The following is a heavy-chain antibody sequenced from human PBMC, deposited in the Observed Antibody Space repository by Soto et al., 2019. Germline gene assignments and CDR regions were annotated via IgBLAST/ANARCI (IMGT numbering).Heavy chain of an antibody. J-gene: IGHJ4*02. Sequence: QVQLVESGGGVVQPGRSLRLSCAASGFTFSSYGMHWVRQAPGKGLEWVAVISYDGSNKYYADSVKGRFTISRDNSKNTRYLQMHSLRAEDTAVYYCAKDLIRLTAGTLGYWGQGTPVTVSS. V-gene: IGHV3-30*18. D-gene: IGHD6-13*01. CDR2: ISYDGSNK. CDR3: AKDLIRLTAGTLGY. CDR1: GFTFSSYG.